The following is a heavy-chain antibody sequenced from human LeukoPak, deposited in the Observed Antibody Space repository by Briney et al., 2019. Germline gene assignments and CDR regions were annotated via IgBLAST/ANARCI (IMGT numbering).Heavy chain of an antibody. CDR2: ISYDGSNK. J-gene: IGHJ6*02. CDR1: GFTFSSYA. D-gene: IGHD3-22*01. Sequence: GGSLRLSCAASGFTFSSYAMHWVRQAPGKGLEWVAVISYDGSNKYYADSVKGRFTISRDNSKNTLYLQMNSLRAEDTAVYYCARVRITMIVVVIKYYYYGMDVWGQGTTVIVSS. CDR3: ARVRITMIVVVIKYYYYGMDV. V-gene: IGHV3-30-3*01.